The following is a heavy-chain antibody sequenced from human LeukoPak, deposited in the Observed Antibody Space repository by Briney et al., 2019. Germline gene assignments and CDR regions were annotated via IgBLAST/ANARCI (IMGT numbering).Heavy chain of an antibody. CDR2: ISSSSSYI. CDR3: ARRAEKGCSSTSCYGGYYYYYYMDV. Sequence: PRGSLRLSCAASGFTFSSYSMNWVRQAPGKGLEWVSSISSSSSYIYYADSVKGRFTISRDNAKNSLYLQMNSLRAEDTAVYYCARRAEKGCSSTSCYGGYYYYYYMDVWGKGTTVTISS. D-gene: IGHD2-2*01. J-gene: IGHJ6*03. CDR1: GFTFSSYS. V-gene: IGHV3-21*01.